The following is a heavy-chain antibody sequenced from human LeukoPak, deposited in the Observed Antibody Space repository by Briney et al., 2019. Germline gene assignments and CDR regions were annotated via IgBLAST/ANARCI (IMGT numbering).Heavy chain of an antibody. Sequence: ASVTVSCKASGYTFNNMHWVRQAPGQGLEWMGIINPSGGTSYAQKFQGRVAMTRDTSTGTVYMELSSLTSDDTAVYYCARDGNYCGDPWGQGTLVTVSS. D-gene: IGHD2-21*01. CDR1: GYTFNN. CDR3: ARDGNYCGDP. J-gene: IGHJ5*02. V-gene: IGHV1-46*02. CDR2: INPSGGT.